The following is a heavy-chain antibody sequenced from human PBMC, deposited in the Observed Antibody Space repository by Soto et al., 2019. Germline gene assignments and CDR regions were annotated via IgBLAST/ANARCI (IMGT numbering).Heavy chain of an antibody. CDR2: VNAGIGNT. CDR1: GYTFTTYT. Sequence: QVHLVQSGAEVRKPGASVKVSCVASGYTFTTYTIHWVRQAPGQRLEWMGWVNAGIGNTKYSQKFQGRVTITRDTSASTVYMELSTLRSEDTAIYYCARDRMIAFGGVIGTLGYWGQGTLVTVSS. J-gene: IGHJ4*02. D-gene: IGHD3-16*02. CDR3: ARDRMIAFGGVIGTLGY. V-gene: IGHV1-3*01.